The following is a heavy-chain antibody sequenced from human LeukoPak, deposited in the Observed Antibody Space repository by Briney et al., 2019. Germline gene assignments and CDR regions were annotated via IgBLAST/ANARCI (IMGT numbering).Heavy chain of an antibody. CDR3: ARAPYSSSWFWVDVFDM. D-gene: IGHD6-13*01. V-gene: IGHV4-59*01. Sequence: PSETLSLTCTVSGGSISSYYWSWIRQPPGKGLEWIGYIYYSGSTNYNPSLKSRVTISVDTSKNQFSLKLSSVTAADTAVYYCARAPYSSSWFWVDVFDMWGEGTMVTVSS. CDR1: GGSISSYY. CDR2: IYYSGST. J-gene: IGHJ3*02.